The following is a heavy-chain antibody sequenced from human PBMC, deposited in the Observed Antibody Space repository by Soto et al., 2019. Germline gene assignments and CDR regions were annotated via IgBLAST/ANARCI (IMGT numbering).Heavy chain of an antibody. D-gene: IGHD3-3*01. Sequence: GGSLRLSCAASGFTFSSYAMHWVRQAPGKGLEGVAVISYEGSNKYYADSVKGRFTISRDNSKNTLYLKMNSLRAEDTAVYYCARSYADFSSGSHDYRCQGPMVTVYS. CDR3: ARSYADFSSGSHDY. CDR2: ISYEGSNK. J-gene: IGHJ4*02. CDR1: GFTFSSYA. V-gene: IGHV3-30-3*01.